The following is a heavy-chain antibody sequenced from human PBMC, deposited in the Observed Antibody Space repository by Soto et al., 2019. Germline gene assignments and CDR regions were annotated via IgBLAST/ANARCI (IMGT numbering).Heavy chain of an antibody. CDR1: RYIFTAYF. CDR3: ASHDPGARFDP. J-gene: IGHJ5*02. V-gene: IGHV1-2*02. D-gene: IGHD1-1*01. CDR2: INPNNGAT. Sequence: QVQLVQSGAEVKKPGASVKVSCKAPRYIFTAYFMHWVRQAPGQGLEWMGWINPNNGATHYGLSFQGRVTMTRDTTVSTAYMELSSLRSDDTAVYYCASHDPGARFDPWGQGTLVIVSS.